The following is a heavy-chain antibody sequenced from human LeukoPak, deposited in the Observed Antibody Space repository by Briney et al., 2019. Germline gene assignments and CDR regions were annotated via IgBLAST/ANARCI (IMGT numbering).Heavy chain of an antibody. CDR3: ASNLRYDILTGSDRTD. J-gene: IGHJ4*02. Sequence: GGSLRLSCAASGFTSSSYSMNWVRQAPWKGLEWVSSISSSSSYIYYADSVKGRFTISRDNAKNSLYLQMNSLRAEDTAVYYCASNLRYDILTGSDRTDWGQGTLVTVSS. CDR2: ISSSSSYI. CDR1: GFTSSSYS. V-gene: IGHV3-21*01. D-gene: IGHD3-9*01.